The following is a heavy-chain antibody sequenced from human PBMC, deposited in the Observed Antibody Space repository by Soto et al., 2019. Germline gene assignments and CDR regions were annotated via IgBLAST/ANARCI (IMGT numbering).Heavy chain of an antibody. CDR1: GGSISSSSYY. J-gene: IGHJ3*02. D-gene: IGHD3-10*01. V-gene: IGHV4-39*01. CDR3: AAAAKYYYGSGIDAFDI. CDR2: IYYSGST. Sequence: SETLSLTCTASGGSISSSSYYWGWIRQPPGKGLEWIGSIYYSGSTYYNPSLKSRVTISVDTSKNQFSLKLSSVTAADTAVYYCAAAAKYYYGSGIDAFDIWGQGTMVTVSS.